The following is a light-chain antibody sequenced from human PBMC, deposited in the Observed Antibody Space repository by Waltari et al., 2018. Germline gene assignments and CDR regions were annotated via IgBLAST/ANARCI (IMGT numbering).Light chain of an antibody. V-gene: IGLV2-14*03. CDR1: SSDIASYNY. Sequence: QSALTQPASVSGSPGQSITISCTGTSSDIASYNYVSWYQQYPGEAPKLIIYDVPSRPSVVSSRFSGSKSGHTAFLTISGLQAEDEADFFCSSYTTSWTYVFGTGTTVNVL. CDR3: SSYTTSWTYV. J-gene: IGLJ1*01. CDR2: DVP.